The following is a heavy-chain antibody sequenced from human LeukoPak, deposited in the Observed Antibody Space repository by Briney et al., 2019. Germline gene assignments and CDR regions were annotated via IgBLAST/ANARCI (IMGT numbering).Heavy chain of an antibody. CDR1: GGSISSYY. CDR3: ARGRDIVVVPAAHMGGFDY. CDR2: IYYSGST. V-gene: IGHV4-59*01. D-gene: IGHD2-2*01. J-gene: IGHJ4*02. Sequence: SETLSLTCTVSGGSISSYYWSWIRQPPGKGLEWIGYIYYSGSTNYNPSLKSRVTISVDTSKNQFSLKLSSVTAADTAVYYCARGRDIVVVPAAHMGGFDYWGQGTLVTVSS.